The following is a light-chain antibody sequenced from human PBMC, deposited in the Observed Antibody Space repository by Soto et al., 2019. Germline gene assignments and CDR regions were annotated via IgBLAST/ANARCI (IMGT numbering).Light chain of an antibody. CDR2: EVN. Sequence: QSALTQPPSASGSPGQSVTISCTGTSSDVGNYIYVSWYQQHPGKAPKLMIYEVNKRPSGVPDRFSGSKSGNTASLTVSGLQAEDEADYYCSSYAGTNTFDVFGTGTKLTVL. J-gene: IGLJ1*01. CDR1: SSDVGNYIY. CDR3: SSYAGTNTFDV. V-gene: IGLV2-8*01.